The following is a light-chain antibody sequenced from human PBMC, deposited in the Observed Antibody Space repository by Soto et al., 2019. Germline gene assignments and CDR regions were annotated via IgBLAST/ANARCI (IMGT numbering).Light chain of an antibody. CDR2: SNN. CDR1: SSNIGTNT. Sequence: QSVLTQPPSASGTPGQRVTISCSGSSSNIGTNTVTWYQQLPGTAPKLLIYSNNQRPSGIPDRFSGSKSGTSASLAISGLQSEDEADYYCAAWDDTLTGPDVVFGGGTKVTVL. J-gene: IGLJ2*01. V-gene: IGLV1-44*01. CDR3: AAWDDTLTGPDVV.